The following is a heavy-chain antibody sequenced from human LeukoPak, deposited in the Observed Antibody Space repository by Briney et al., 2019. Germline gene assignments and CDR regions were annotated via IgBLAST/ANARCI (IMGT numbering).Heavy chain of an antibody. Sequence: PSETLSLTCGVSGGSVSSTNWWTWMRQPPGKGLEWIGEVHLDGRTNFNPSLKSRLTMSVDLSENHVSLKLTSVTAADTAVYYCAREGGFYRPLDYSGQGTLVTVSS. J-gene: IGHJ4*02. V-gene: IGHV4-4*02. CDR3: AREGGFYRPLDY. CDR2: VHLDGRT. D-gene: IGHD6-25*01. CDR1: GGSVSSTNW.